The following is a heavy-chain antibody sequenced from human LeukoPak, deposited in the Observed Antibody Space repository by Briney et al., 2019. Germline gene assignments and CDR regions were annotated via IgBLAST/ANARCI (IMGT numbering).Heavy chain of an antibody. D-gene: IGHD5-24*01. V-gene: IGHV4-59*01. J-gene: IGHJ4*02. CDR3: ARGPDDFDS. CDR2: IYYSGST. CDR1: GGSISSYY. Sequence: SETLSLTCTVSGGSISSYYWSWIRQPPGKGLEWIGYIYYSGSTNYNPSLKSRVSISLDTSKNQFSLRLNSVTTADTAVYYCARGPDDFDSWGQGTLVTVSS.